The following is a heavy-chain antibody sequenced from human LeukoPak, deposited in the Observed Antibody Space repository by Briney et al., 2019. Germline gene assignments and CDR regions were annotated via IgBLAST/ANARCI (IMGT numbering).Heavy chain of an antibody. CDR2: INPNSGGT. CDR3: VRDVAVAGVVDY. D-gene: IGHD6-19*01. CDR1: GYTFTGYY. V-gene: IGHV1-2*02. J-gene: IGHJ4*02. Sequence: ASVKVSCKASGYTFTGYYMHWVRQAPGQGLEWMGWINPNSGGTNYAQKFQDRVTMTRDASISTAYMELSRLRSDDTAVYYCVRDVAVAGVVDYWGQGTLVTVSS.